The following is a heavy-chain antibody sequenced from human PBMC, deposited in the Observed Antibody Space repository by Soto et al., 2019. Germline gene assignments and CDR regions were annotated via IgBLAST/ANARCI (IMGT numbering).Heavy chain of an antibody. V-gene: IGHV4-31*03. CDR3: ARAYDSSGYRMGYFDY. CDR1: GGSISSGGYY. CDR2: IYYSGST. J-gene: IGHJ4*02. Sequence: SETLSLTCTVSGGSISSGGYYWSWIRQHPGKGLEWIGYIYYSGSTYYNPSLKSRVTISVDTSKNQFSLKLSSVTAADTAVYYCARAYDSSGYRMGYFDYWGQGTLVTVSS. D-gene: IGHD3-22*01.